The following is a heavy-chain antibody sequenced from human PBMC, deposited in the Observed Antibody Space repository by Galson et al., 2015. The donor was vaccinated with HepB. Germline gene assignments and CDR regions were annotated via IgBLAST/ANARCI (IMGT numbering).Heavy chain of an antibody. J-gene: IGHJ4*02. CDR2: IYYSGST. CDR1: GGSISSYY. Sequence: SETLSLTCTVSGGSISSYYWSWIRQPPGKGLEWIGYIYYSGSTNYNPSLKSRVTISVDTSKNQFSLKLSSVTAADTAVYYCASQGYSYDFFDYWGQGTLVTVSS. D-gene: IGHD5-18*01. V-gene: IGHV4-59*08. CDR3: ASQGYSYDFFDY.